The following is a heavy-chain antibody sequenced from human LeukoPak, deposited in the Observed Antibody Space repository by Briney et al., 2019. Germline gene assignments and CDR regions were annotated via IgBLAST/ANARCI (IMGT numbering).Heavy chain of an antibody. Sequence: SVKVSCKASGGTFSSYAISWVRQAPGQRLEWMGGIIPIFGTANYAQKFQGRVTITADKSTSTAYMELSSLRSEDTAVYYCARDRRSTAMAIYYFDYWGQGTLVTVSS. V-gene: IGHV1-69*06. D-gene: IGHD5-18*01. J-gene: IGHJ4*02. CDR2: IIPIFGTA. CDR1: GGTFSSYA. CDR3: ARDRRSTAMAIYYFDY.